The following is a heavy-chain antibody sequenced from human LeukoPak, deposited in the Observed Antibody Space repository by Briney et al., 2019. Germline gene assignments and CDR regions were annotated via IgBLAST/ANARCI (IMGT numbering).Heavy chain of an antibody. Sequence: GGSLRLSCTASGFTVSSIYMSWVRQAPGKRLEWVSIIYRGGTTYYADSVKGRFAVSRDNSKNTLYLQMNSLRAADTAVYYCARRITYYYDSSGYYYPDAFDIWGQGTMVTVSS. CDR3: ARRITYYYDSSGYYYPDAFDI. J-gene: IGHJ3*02. D-gene: IGHD3-22*01. CDR1: GFTVSSIY. V-gene: IGHV3-53*01. CDR2: IYRGGTT.